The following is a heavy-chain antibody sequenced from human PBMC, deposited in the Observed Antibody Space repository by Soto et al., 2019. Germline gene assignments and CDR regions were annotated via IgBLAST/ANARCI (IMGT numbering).Heavy chain of an antibody. D-gene: IGHD2-2*02. V-gene: IGHV3-23*01. J-gene: IGHJ4*02. CDR1: GFTLSSYD. CDR2: VSGSGAST. Sequence: GGSLRLSCAASGFTLSSYDMSWVRQAPGKGPEWVSVVSGSGASTYYADSVKGRFTISRDNSKNTLYLQMNSLRAEDTAVYYCATRFYTSGVLFDYWGQGTPVTVSS. CDR3: ATRFYTSGVLFDY.